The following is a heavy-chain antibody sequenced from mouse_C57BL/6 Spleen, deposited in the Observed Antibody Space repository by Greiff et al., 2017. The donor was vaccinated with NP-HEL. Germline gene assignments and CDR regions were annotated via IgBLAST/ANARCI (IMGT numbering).Heavy chain of an antibody. Sequence: QVQLQQSGAELVRPGASVTLSCKASGYTFTDYEMHWVKQTPVHGLEWIGAIDPETGGTAYNQKFKGKAILTADKSSSTAYMELRSLTSEDSAVYYCTRYGNWEGLYYFDYGGQGTTLTVSS. J-gene: IGHJ2*01. CDR3: TRYGNWEGLYYFDY. D-gene: IGHD4-1*01. CDR2: IDPETGGT. V-gene: IGHV1-15*01. CDR1: GYTFTDYE.